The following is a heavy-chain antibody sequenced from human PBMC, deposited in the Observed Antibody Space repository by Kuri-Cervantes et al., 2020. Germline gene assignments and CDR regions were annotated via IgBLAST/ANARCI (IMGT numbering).Heavy chain of an antibody. CDR2: IYYSGST. V-gene: IGHV4-39*07. D-gene: IGHD3-9*01. J-gene: IGHJ4*02. Sequence: SETLFLTCTVSGGSISSSSYYWGWIRQPPGKGLEWIGSIYYSGSTYYNPSLKSRVTISVDTSKNQFSLKLSSVTAADTAVYYCARVADGYDILTGYTIDYWGQGTLVTVSS. CDR1: GGSISSSSYY. CDR3: ARVADGYDILTGYTIDY.